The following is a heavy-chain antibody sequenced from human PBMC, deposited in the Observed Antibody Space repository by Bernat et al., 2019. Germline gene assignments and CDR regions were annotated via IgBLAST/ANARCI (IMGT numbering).Heavy chain of an antibody. J-gene: IGHJ4*02. CDR3: VRHPRFSNKYYYFDY. CDR1: GYSFDTYW. D-gene: IGHD1/OR15-1a*01. V-gene: IGHV5-51*01. CDR2: IYPGDSNT. Sequence: EVQLVQSGAEVKEPGESLRISCKGSGYSFDTYWIGWVRQMPGKGLEWIAIIYPGDSNTKYNPSFQGQVTISADKSIITAYLQWSSLKASDTAMYYCVRHPRFSNKYYYFDYWGQGTLVTVSS.